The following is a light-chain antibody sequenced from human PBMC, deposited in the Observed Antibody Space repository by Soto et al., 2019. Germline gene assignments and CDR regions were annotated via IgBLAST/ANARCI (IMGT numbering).Light chain of an antibody. Sequence: IVLTHSPGSLSSSPGERANLSCGASQSVSNNYLAWYQQKPGQAPRLLIYGASNRATGIPDRFSGSGSGTDFTLTISRLEPEDFAVYYCQQYGRSGTFGQGTKVEIK. CDR3: QQYGRSGT. CDR1: QSVSNNY. CDR2: GAS. J-gene: IGKJ1*01. V-gene: IGKV3-20*01.